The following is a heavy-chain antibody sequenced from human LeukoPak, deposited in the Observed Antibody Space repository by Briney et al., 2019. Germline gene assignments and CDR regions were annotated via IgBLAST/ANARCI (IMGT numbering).Heavy chain of an antibody. CDR2: ISAYNGNT. CDR3: ARDAVGATRWFDP. J-gene: IGHJ5*02. Sequence: GASVKVSCKASGYTFTSYGISWVRQAPGQGLEWMVWISAYNGNTNYAQKLQGRVTMTTDTSTSTAYMKLRSLRSDATAVYYCARDAVGATRWFDPWGQGTLVTVSS. V-gene: IGHV1-18*01. CDR1: GYTFTSYG. D-gene: IGHD1-26*01.